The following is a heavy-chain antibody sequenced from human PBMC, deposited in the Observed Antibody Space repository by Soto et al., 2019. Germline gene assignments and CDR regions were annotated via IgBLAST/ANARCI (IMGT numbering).Heavy chain of an antibody. CDR3: ARDRGNMDV. J-gene: IGHJ6*02. CDR1: GFTFSSYA. V-gene: IGHV3-23*01. CDR2: IGGSGGST. Sequence: GGSLRLSCLASGFTFSSYAMSWVRQAPGKGLEWVSAIGGSGGSTYYADSLKGRFTMSRDNSKNTLYLQMNSLRAEDTAVYYCARDRGNMDVWGQGTTVTVSS. D-gene: IGHD6-25*01.